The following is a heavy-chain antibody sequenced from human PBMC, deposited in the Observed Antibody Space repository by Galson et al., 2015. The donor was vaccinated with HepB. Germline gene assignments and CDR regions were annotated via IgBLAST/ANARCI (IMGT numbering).Heavy chain of an antibody. D-gene: IGHD3-16*01. CDR3: ARAQTYHEDIWGSLPVVVGNYFDF. CDR2: INPSGGSA. V-gene: IGHV1-46*03. Sequence: SVKVSCKASGYTFIDFHIHWVRQAPGQGLEWMGIINPSGGSANYAQKFQGRVTMTKDTSTSTVYMELSSLRSEDTAVYYCARAQTYHEDIWGSLPVVVGNYFDFWGQGTLVTVSS. J-gene: IGHJ4*02. CDR1: GYTFIDFH.